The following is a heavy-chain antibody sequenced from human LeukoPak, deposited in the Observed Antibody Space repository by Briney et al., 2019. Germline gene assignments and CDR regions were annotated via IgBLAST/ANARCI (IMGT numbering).Heavy chain of an antibody. V-gene: IGHV3-23*01. CDR3: AKGAAIDH. J-gene: IGHJ4*02. CDR1: GFIFGSYA. Sequence: GGSLRLSCATSGFIFGSYAMNWVRQAPGKGLEWVAAVTGPGDTTYYADSVKGRFIISRDSFKDILYLQMNRLGAEDTALYYCAKGAAIDHWGQGTLVTVSS. CDR2: VTGPGDTT. D-gene: IGHD2-21*01.